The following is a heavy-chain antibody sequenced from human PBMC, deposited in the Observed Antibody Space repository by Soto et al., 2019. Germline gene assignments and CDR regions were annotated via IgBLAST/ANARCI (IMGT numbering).Heavy chain of an antibody. Sequence: ASVKVSCKASGYTFTSYDINWVRQATGQGLEWMGWMNPNSGNTGYAQKFQGRVTMTRNTSISTAYMELSSLRSEDTAVYYCARVIRQWLVSLNWFDPWGQGTLVTVSS. CDR1: GYTFTSYD. J-gene: IGHJ5*02. CDR2: MNPNSGNT. V-gene: IGHV1-8*01. CDR3: ARVIRQWLVSLNWFDP. D-gene: IGHD6-19*01.